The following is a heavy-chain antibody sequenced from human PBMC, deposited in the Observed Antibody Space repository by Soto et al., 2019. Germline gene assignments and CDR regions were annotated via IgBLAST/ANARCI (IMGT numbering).Heavy chain of an antibody. CDR2: INPNDGST. J-gene: IGHJ5*02. V-gene: IGHV1-46*03. Sequence: QVQLVQAGAEVTKPGASVRVSCKASGYTFSNYYVHWLRQAPGQGLEWMGMINPNDGSTTYAQKFQGRVTMTRDTSTSTVYMELRSLRSQDTAVYYCARAGQQLVRGWFDPWGQGTLVTVSS. D-gene: IGHD6-13*01. CDR1: GYTFSNYY. CDR3: ARAGQQLVRGWFDP.